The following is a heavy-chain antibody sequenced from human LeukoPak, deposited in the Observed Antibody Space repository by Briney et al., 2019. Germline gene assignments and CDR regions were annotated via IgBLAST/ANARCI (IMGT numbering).Heavy chain of an antibody. J-gene: IGHJ6*02. CDR3: ARDYDFWSGYRYYGMDV. Sequence: GGSLRLSCAASGFTFSSYAMSWVRQAPGKGLEWVSAISGSGGSTYYADSVKGRFTISRDNSKNTLYLQMNSLRAEDTAAYYCARDYDFWSGYRYYGMDVWGQGTTVTVSS. V-gene: IGHV3-23*01. CDR2: ISGSGGST. D-gene: IGHD3-3*01. CDR1: GFTFSSYA.